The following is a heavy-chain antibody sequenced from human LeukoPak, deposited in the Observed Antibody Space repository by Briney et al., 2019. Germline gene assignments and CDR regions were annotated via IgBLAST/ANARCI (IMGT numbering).Heavy chain of an antibody. CDR1: GFTFSSYW. CDR3: ARAPSEIGGYYPEYFRH. J-gene: IGHJ1*01. CDR2: IKSDGKT. V-gene: IGHV3-74*01. Sequence: GGSLRLSCAASGFTFSSYWMHWVRQAPGKGLVWVSRIKSDGKTNYAYSVKGRFTISRDNAKNTVSLQMNSLRAEDTGVYYCARAPSEIGGYYPEYFRHWGQGTLVTVSS. D-gene: IGHD3-22*01.